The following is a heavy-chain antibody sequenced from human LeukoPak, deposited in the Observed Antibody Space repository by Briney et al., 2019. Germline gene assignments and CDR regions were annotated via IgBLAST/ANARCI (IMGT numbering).Heavy chain of an antibody. CDR2: ISISGGST. CDR1: GFTFSSHA. V-gene: IGHV3-23*01. D-gene: IGHD6-19*01. J-gene: IGHJ4*02. CDR3: ARETLSSGWYFNY. Sequence: PGGSLRLSCAASGFTFSSHAMSWVRQAPGKGLEWVSAISISGGSTYYADSVKGRFTISRDNSKNTLYLQMNSLRAEDTAVYYCARETLSSGWYFNYWGQGALVTVSS.